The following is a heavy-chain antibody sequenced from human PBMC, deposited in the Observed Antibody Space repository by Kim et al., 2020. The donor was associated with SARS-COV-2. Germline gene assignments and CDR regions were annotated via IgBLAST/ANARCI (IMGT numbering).Heavy chain of an antibody. J-gene: IGHJ6*02. CDR3: AKDRGYCSGGSCYENYYYAMDV. V-gene: IGHV3-30*18. D-gene: IGHD2-15*01. CDR2: ISYDGSNK. Sequence: GGSLRLSCAASGFTFSSYGMHWVRQAPGKGLEWVAVISYDGSNKYYADSVKGRFTISRDNSKNTLYLQMNSLRAEDTAVYYCAKDRGYCSGGSCYENYYYAMDVWGQGTTVTVSS. CDR1: GFTFSSYG.